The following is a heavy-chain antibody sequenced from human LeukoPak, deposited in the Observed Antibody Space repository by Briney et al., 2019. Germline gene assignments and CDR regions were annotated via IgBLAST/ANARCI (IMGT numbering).Heavy chain of an antibody. CDR2: IYSSGST. Sequence: SETLSLTCTVSGGSISSGTYYWSWIRQPAGKGLEWIGRIYSSGSTNYNPSLKSRVTISVDTSKNQFSLKLSSVTAADTAVYYCARGGYCGGDCYFYYWGQGTLVTVSS. CDR1: GGSISSGTYY. D-gene: IGHD2-21*02. J-gene: IGHJ4*02. V-gene: IGHV4-61*02. CDR3: ARGGYCGGDCYFYY.